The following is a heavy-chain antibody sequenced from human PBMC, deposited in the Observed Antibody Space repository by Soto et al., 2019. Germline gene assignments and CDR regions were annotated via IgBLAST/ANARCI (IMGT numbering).Heavy chain of an antibody. D-gene: IGHD2-21*02. CDR3: ARETRSDYYFDY. V-gene: IGHV4-4*01. Sequence: QVQLQESGPGLVKPSGTLSLTCAVSGGSISSSNWWSWVRQPPGKGLEWIGEIYHSGSTNYNPALKGRVTISVDKSKNQFSLKLSSVTAADMAVYCCARETRSDYYFDYWGQGTLVTVSS. J-gene: IGHJ4*02. CDR2: IYHSGST. CDR1: GGSISSSNW.